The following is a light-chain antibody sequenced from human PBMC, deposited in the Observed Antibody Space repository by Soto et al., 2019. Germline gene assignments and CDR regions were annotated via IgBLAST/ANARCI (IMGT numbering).Light chain of an antibody. CDR3: QQYNNWPPIT. CDR2: DTS. Sequence: EIGVTQSKATLSVSPAERATRSGRASQSVSIKLAWYQQKPGQAPRLLIYDTSTRATDIPARFSGSGSGTEFTLTISSLQSEDFAVYYCQQYNNWPPITFGQGTRLEI. CDR1: QSVSIK. J-gene: IGKJ5*01. V-gene: IGKV3-15*01.